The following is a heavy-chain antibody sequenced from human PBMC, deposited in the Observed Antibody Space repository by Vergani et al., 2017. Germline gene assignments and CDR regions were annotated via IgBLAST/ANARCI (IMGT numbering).Heavy chain of an antibody. CDR2: INPSGGHT. Sequence: QVQVVQSGAEVKKSGASVKVSCQPSVYTFSNYYMHWVRQTPGQGLEWMGIINPSGGHTNYAQKFQGRVTMTRDTSTSTVYMELSSLQSEDTAIYYCARGDYGILTGYRYWGQGTLVTVSA. CDR1: VYTFSNYY. J-gene: IGHJ4*02. CDR3: ARGDYGILTGYRY. V-gene: IGHV1-46*03. D-gene: IGHD3-9*01.